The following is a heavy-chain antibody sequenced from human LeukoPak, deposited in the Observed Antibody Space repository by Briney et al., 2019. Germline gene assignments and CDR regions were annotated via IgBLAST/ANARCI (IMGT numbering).Heavy chain of an antibody. CDR1: GLIVSSNY. J-gene: IGHJ4*02. CDR3: ACSGPYSNGGVMTDY. D-gene: IGHD6-19*01. V-gene: IGHV3-66*01. Sequence: GGSLRLSCAASGLIVSSNYMSWVRQAPGKGLEWVSITYRDGNTNYADSVRGRFTISRDTSKNTLSLQMNSLRAEDTAVYYCACSGPYSNGGVMTDYWGQGTLVTVSP. CDR2: TYRDGNT.